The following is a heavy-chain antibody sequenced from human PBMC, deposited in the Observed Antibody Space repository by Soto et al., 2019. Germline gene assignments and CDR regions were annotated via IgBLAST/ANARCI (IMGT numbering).Heavy chain of an antibody. Sequence: SVKVSCKASGVTFSSYAISWVRQAPGQGLEWMGGIIPIFGTANYAQKLQGRVTITADKSTSTAYMELSSLRSEDTAVYYCARDKGYCSGGSCSTSGTDYYYGRDVRGQGPTVTISS. D-gene: IGHD2-15*01. CDR1: GVTFSSYA. V-gene: IGHV1-69*06. J-gene: IGHJ6*02. CDR2: IIPIFGTA. CDR3: ARDKGYCSGGSCSTSGTDYYYGRDV.